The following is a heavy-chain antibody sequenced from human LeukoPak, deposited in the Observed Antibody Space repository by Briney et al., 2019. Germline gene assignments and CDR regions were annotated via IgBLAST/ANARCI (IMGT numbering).Heavy chain of an antibody. Sequence: PGGSLRLSCAASGFTFSNFWMTWVRQAPGRGLEWVANIQQSGGATHYVDSVKGRFTISRDNAKSSLYLQVSSLRVEDTAVYYCARDAYGSVSHDYWGQGTLVTVSS. CDR2: IQQSGGAT. D-gene: IGHD3-10*01. CDR1: GFTFSNFW. V-gene: IGHV3-7*04. CDR3: ARDAYGSVSHDY. J-gene: IGHJ4*02.